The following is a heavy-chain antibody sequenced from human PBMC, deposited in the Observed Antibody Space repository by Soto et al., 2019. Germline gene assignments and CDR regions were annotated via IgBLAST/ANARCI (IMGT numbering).Heavy chain of an antibody. J-gene: IGHJ6*02. D-gene: IGHD2-15*01. V-gene: IGHV4-59*08. Sequence: SETLSLTCSASGVALGRHYWSWIRQSPGKGLEWIGYAYYSGSTYYNPSLKSRVTISVDTSKNQFSLKLSSVTAADTAVYYCARVPGGLVVAATPFYGMDVWGQGTTVTVSS. CDR1: GVALGRHY. CDR2: AYYSGST. CDR3: ARVPGGLVVAATPFYGMDV.